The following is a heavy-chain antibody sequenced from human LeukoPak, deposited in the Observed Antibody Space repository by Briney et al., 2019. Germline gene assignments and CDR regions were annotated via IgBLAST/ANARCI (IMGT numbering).Heavy chain of an antibody. CDR2: INPNSGGT. CDR3: ARGGIRTAASKFDY. CDR1: GYTFTDYY. D-gene: IGHD6-13*01. J-gene: IGHJ4*02. V-gene: IGHV1-2*02. Sequence: ASVKVSCKASGYTFTDYYMHWVRQASGQGLEWRGWINPNSGGTKYAQKFEGRVTMTRDTSISTAYMELSRVTSDDTAVYYCARGGIRTAASKFDYWGQGTLVTVSS.